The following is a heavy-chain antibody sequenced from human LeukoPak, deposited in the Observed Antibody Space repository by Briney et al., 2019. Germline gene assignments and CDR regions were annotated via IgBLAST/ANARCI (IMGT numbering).Heavy chain of an antibody. J-gene: IGHJ4*02. CDR2: IWYDGSNK. Sequence: GRSLRLSCAASGFTFSSYGMPWVRQAPGKGLEWVAVIWYDGSNKYYADSVKGRFTISRDNSKNTLYLQMNSLRAEDTAVYYCAKDQWELHYWGGGFDYWGQGTLVTVSS. CDR1: GFTFSSYG. V-gene: IGHV3-33*06. CDR3: AKDQWELHYWGGGFDY. D-gene: IGHD1-26*01.